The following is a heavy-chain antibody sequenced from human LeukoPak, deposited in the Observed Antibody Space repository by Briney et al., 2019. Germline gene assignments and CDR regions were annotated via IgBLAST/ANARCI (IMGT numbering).Heavy chain of an antibody. CDR1: GFTFSSYE. CDR2: ISSSGSTM. D-gene: IGHD1-26*01. V-gene: IGHV3-48*03. CDR3: AKMPSGSFLWGAFDI. Sequence: GGSLRLSCAASGFTFSSYEMNWVRQAPGKGLEWVSYISSSGSTMYYADSVKGRFTISRDNSKNTLYLQMNSLRAEDTAVYYCAKMPSGSFLWGAFDIWGQGTMVTVSS. J-gene: IGHJ3*02.